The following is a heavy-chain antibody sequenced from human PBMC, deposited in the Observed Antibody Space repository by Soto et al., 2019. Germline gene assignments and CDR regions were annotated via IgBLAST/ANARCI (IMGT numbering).Heavy chain of an antibody. V-gene: IGHV3-23*01. CDR3: AKGQGVFLWFGELCY. D-gene: IGHD3-10*01. J-gene: IGHJ4*02. Sequence: EVQLLESGGGLVQPGGSLRLSCAASGFTFSSYAMSWVRQAPGKGLEWVSAISGSGGSTYYADSVKGRFTISRDNSKSTLYRQMNSLRAEDTDVYYCAKGQGVFLWFGELCYWGLGSLVTVSS. CDR1: GFTFSSYA. CDR2: ISGSGGST.